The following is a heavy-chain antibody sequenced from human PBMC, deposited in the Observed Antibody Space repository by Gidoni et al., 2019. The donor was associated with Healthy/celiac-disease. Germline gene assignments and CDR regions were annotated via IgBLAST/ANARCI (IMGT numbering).Heavy chain of an antibody. V-gene: IGHV3-9*01. Sequence: EVQLVESGGGLVQPGRSLRLSCAASGLTFDDYAMHWVRQAPGKGLGWVSCISWNSGSIGYADSVKGRFTISRDNAKNSLYLQMNSLRAEDTALYYCAKDIGCSSTSCYKGAYYYYYGMDVWGQGTTVTVSS. J-gene: IGHJ6*02. CDR2: ISWNSGSI. CDR1: GLTFDDYA. D-gene: IGHD2-2*02. CDR3: AKDIGCSSTSCYKGAYYYYYGMDV.